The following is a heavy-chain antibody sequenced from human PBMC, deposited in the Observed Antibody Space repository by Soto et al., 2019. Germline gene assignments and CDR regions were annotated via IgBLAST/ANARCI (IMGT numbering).Heavy chain of an antibody. V-gene: IGHV4-34*01. Sequence: QVQLQQWGAGLLKPSETLSLTCAVYGGSFSGYYWSWIRQPPGKGLEWIGEINHSGSTNYNPSLKSRVTISVDTSKNQFSLKLSSVTAADTAVYYCARGPSMVRGFRYLDYWGQGTLVTVSS. CDR2: INHSGST. CDR3: ARGPSMVRGFRYLDY. CDR1: GGSFSGYY. D-gene: IGHD3-10*01. J-gene: IGHJ4*02.